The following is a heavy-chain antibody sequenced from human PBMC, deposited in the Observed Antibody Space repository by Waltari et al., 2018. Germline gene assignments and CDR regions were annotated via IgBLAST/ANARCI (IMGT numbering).Heavy chain of an antibody. CDR3: ARDECSSTSCDQDY. V-gene: IGHV3-30-3*01. CDR2: ISYDGSNK. CDR1: GYTSSHYV. J-gene: IGHJ4*02. Sequence: VQLVESGGGVVQPGRSLRLSCAASGYTSSHYVRHGVCQAPGKGLELVAVISYDGSNKYYADSVKGRFTISRDNSKNTLYLQMNSLRAEDTAVYYCARDECSSTSCDQDYWGQGTLVTVSS. D-gene: IGHD2-2*01.